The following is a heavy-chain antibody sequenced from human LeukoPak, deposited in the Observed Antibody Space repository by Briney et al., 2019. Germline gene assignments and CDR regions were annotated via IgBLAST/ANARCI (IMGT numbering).Heavy chain of an antibody. Sequence: SVKVSCKASGGTFSSYAISWVRQAPGQGLEWMGGIIPIFGTANYAQKFQGRVTITADESTSTAYMELSSLRSEDTAVYYCARELRSGYYLDLDYWGQGTLVTVSS. CDR3: ARELRSGYYLDLDY. CDR1: GGTFSSYA. D-gene: IGHD3-22*01. CDR2: IIPIFGTA. V-gene: IGHV1-69*13. J-gene: IGHJ4*02.